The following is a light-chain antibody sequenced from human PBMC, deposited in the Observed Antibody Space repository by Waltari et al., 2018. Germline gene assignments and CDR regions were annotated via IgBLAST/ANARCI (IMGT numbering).Light chain of an antibody. CDR3: QQYNRWPPIA. V-gene: IGKV3-15*01. CDR1: HGISDN. J-gene: IGKJ5*01. CDR2: GAF. Sequence: EVVMTQSPATLSVSPGERATLSCRASHGISDNLAWYQQKPGQAPRLLIYGAFTRATGIPARFTGSASGTEFTLTINSLQSEDSAVYYCQQYNRWPPIAFGQGTRLEIK.